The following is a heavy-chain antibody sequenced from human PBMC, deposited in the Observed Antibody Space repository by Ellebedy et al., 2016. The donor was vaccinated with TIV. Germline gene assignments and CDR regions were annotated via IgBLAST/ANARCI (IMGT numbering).Heavy chain of an antibody. D-gene: IGHD3-10*01. CDR3: ARDSARRRRWDNAY. J-gene: IGHJ4*02. CDR2: ISDSGGNT. Sequence: PGGSLRLSCVASGFTLSSYAMCWVRQATGKGLEWVSPISDSGGNTRFPDSVKGRFTISRDNSRNTVYLEMNNLRAEDTAVYYCARDSARRRRWDNAYWGQGTLVTVSS. CDR1: GFTLSSYA. V-gene: IGHV3-23*01.